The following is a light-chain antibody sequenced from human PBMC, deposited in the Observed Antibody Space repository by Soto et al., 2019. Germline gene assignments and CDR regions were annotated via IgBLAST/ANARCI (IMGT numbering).Light chain of an antibody. CDR3: QQYGSSPDT. CDR1: QSVSRSY. J-gene: IGKJ2*01. CDR2: GAS. V-gene: IGKV3-20*01. Sequence: EIVLTQSPGTLSLSPGERATLSCRASQSVSRSYLAWYQQKPGQAPRLLIYGASSRATGIPDRFSGSGSGTDFTLTISRLDPEDFAVYYCQQYGSSPDTFGQGTKLEIK.